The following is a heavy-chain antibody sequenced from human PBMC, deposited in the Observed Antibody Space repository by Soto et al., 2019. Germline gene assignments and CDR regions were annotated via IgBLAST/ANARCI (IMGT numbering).Heavy chain of an antibody. Sequence: QLQLQESGPGLVKPSETLSLTCTVSGGSISSSSYYWGWIRQPPGKGLEWIGSIYYSGSTYYNPSLKSRVTISVDTSKNQFSLKLSSVTAADTAVYYCARHWHNSHWNEVNLYFDLWGRGTLVTVSS. D-gene: IGHD1-1*01. CDR3: ARHWHNSHWNEVNLYFDL. V-gene: IGHV4-39*01. J-gene: IGHJ2*01. CDR1: GGSISSSSYY. CDR2: IYYSGST.